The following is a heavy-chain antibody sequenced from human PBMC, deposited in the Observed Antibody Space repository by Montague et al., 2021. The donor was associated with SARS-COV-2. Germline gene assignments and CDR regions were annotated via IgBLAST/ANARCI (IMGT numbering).Heavy chain of an antibody. CDR1: GFTFSSHD. Sequence: SLRLSCAVSGFTFSSHDMTWVRQAPGKGLEWVSIIHSGASYASYAGSVKGRFTISRDNSKNTLYLQMNSLRAEDTAVYYCAKGVGQKSSAVDHWGQGTQVTVSS. D-gene: IGHD1-26*01. V-gene: IGHV3-23*03. CDR3: AKGVGQKSSAVDH. CDR2: IHSGASYA. J-gene: IGHJ4*02.